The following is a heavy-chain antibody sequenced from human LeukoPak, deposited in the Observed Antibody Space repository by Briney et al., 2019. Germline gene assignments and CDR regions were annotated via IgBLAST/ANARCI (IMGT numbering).Heavy chain of an antibody. Sequence: PSETLSLTCAVSGGSISSGGYSWSWIRQPPGEGLEWIGYIYHSGSTYYNPSLKSRVTISVDRSKNQFSLKLSSVTAADTAVYYCARGGSGGSYFDYWGQGTLVTVSS. J-gene: IGHJ4*02. CDR3: ARGGSGGSYFDY. V-gene: IGHV4-30-2*01. D-gene: IGHD1-26*01. CDR1: GGSISSGGYS. CDR2: IYHSGST.